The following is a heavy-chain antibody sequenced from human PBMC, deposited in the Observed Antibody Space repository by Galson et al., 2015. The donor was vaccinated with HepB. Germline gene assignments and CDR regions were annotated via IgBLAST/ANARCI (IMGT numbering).Heavy chain of an antibody. Sequence: SVKVSCKASGYSFSNYGLSWIRQAPGPGLEWMGWFSGYDGSTNYAQRFQGRVTMTADASTGTAYLELRNLRSDDTAVYYCARDSRLELRLNNYFSYGMDVWGQGSAVTV. CDR1: GYSFSNYG. V-gene: IGHV1-18*01. CDR2: FSGYDGST. J-gene: IGHJ6*02. D-gene: IGHD1-1*01. CDR3: ARDSRLELRLNNYFSYGMDV.